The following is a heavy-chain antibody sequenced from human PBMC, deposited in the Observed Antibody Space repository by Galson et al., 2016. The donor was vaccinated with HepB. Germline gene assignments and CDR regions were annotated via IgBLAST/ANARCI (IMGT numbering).Heavy chain of an antibody. V-gene: IGHV4-4*02. CDR1: GGSISSSNW. CDR3: ARDGVGTLGFRGLANWFDP. J-gene: IGHJ5*02. D-gene: IGHD3/OR15-3a*01. Sequence: SETLSLTCAVSGGSISSSNWWNWVRQPPGKGLEWIGEIYHSGTTNYNPSLKSRVTISVDKSKNQFSLNLSSVTAADTAVYYCARDGVGTLGFRGLANWFDPWGQGSLVTVSS. CDR2: IYHSGTT.